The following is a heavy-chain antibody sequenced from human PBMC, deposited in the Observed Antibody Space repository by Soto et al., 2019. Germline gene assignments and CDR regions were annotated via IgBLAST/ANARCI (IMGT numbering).Heavy chain of an antibody. J-gene: IGHJ3*02. V-gene: IGHV1-69*02. CDR1: GGTLSSYT. CDR3: ARAIVVVTASDAFDI. CDR2: IIPILGIA. D-gene: IGHD2-21*02. Sequence: SVKVSCKASGGTLSSYTISWVRQDPGQGLEWMGRIIPILGIANYAQKFQGRVTITADKSTSTAYMELSSLRSEDTAVYYCARAIVVVTASDAFDIWGQGTMVTVSS.